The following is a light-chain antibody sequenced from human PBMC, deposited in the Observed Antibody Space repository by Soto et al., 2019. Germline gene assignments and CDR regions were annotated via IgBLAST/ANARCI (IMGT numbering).Light chain of an antibody. V-gene: IGKV3-15*01. CDR2: GAS. J-gene: IGKJ1*01. CDR3: QQYNNWPRT. CDR1: QSVTSS. Sequence: EIVMTQSPATLSVSPGERVTLSCRASQSVTSSLAWYQQKPGQAPRLLIYGASTRATGIPARFSGSVSGTEFTLTISSLQSEDFAVYYCQQYNNWPRTFGQGNKVEIK.